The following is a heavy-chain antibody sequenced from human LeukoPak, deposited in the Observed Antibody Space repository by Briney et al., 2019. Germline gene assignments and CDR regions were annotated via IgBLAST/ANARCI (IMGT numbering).Heavy chain of an antibody. J-gene: IGHJ4*02. CDR2: GYHSGYA. CDR1: GDSVNNNLYF. Sequence: SETLSLPCSVPGDSVNNNLYFWAWVRQPPGKRLEWIGRGYHSGYADSNPSLQSRVTLSVDTSRNQLSLNLTSVTAADTSVYYCVRHQIYSGTYIFDQWGQGTLVIVSS. D-gene: IGHD1-26*01. V-gene: IGHV4-39*01. CDR3: VRHQIYSGTYIFDQ.